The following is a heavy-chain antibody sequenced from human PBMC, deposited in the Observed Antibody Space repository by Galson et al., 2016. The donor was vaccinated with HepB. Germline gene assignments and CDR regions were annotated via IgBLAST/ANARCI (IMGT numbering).Heavy chain of an antibody. V-gene: IGHV1-2*06. J-gene: IGHJ4*02. CDR2: IRPNNGDT. D-gene: IGHD3-22*01. Sequence: CKASGYTFMDYSLQWVRQAPGRAFEWMGRIRPNNGDTEYAQQFQGRVTLTSDASVTTAYMELSGLTPDDTAVYYCVLWGNYYTSSGYFPIDYWGQGTLVTVSS. CDR3: VLWGNYYTSSGYFPIDY. CDR1: GYTFMDYS.